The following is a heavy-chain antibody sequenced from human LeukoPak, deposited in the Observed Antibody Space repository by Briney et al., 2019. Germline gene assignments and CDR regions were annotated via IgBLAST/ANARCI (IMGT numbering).Heavy chain of an antibody. CDR2: IIPIFGTA. J-gene: IGHJ3*02. D-gene: IGHD6-19*01. CDR1: GGTFSSYA. Sequence: SVKVSCKASGGTFSSYAISWVRQAPGQGLEWMGRIIPIFGTANYAQKLQGRVTITTDESTSTAYMELSSLRSEDTAVYYCARDPYFWGSSGGTDDAFDIWGQGTMVTVSS. CDR3: ARDPYFWGSSGGTDDAFDI. V-gene: IGHV1-69*05.